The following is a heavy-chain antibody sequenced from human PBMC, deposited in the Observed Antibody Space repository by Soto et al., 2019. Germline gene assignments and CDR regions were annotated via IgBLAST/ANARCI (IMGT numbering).Heavy chain of an antibody. Sequence: QVSLVQSGAEVKKPGASVKVSCKASGYTFTSYNVHWVRQAPGQGLEWMGIINPSGATTTYAQNFQGRVAMTRDTSTSTVYMELSSLRSEDTAVYYRARRDCFSSSCYFKYWGQGTLVTVST. CDR2: INPSGATT. CDR1: GYTFTSYN. V-gene: IGHV1-46*01. J-gene: IGHJ4*02. CDR3: ARRDCFSSSCYFKY. D-gene: IGHD2-2*01.